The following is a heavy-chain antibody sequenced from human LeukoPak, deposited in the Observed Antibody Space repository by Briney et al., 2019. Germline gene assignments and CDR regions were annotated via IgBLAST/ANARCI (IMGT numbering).Heavy chain of an antibody. CDR3: AKEGKYSYGYDY. Sequence: GGSLRLSCAASGFTFSSYGMHWVRQAPGKGLEWVAFIRYDGSNKYNADSVKGRFTISRDNSKNTLYLQMNSLRAEDTAVYYCAKEGKYSYGYDYWGQGTLVTVSS. CDR1: GFTFSSYG. D-gene: IGHD5-18*01. J-gene: IGHJ4*02. CDR2: IRYDGSNK. V-gene: IGHV3-30*02.